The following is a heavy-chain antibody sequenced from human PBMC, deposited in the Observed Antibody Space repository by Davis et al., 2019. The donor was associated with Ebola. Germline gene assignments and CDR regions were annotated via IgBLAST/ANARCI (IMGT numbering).Heavy chain of an antibody. J-gene: IGHJ6*02. V-gene: IGHV2-5*02. CDR3: AHVPTGDYYYYGMDV. CDR2: IYWDGGK. Sequence: SGPTLVKPTQTLMLTCTFSGFSLSTTGVGVGWIRQPPGKALEWLALIYWDGGKRYSPSLKSRLTITKDTSKNQVVLTMTNMDPVDTATYYCAHVPTGDYYYYGMDVWSQGTTVTVSS. D-gene: IGHD7-27*01. CDR1: GFSLSTTGVG.